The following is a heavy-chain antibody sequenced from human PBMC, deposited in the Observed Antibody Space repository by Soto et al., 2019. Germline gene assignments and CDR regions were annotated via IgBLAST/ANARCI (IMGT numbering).Heavy chain of an antibody. CDR3: AKYYGSGSYSYYFDY. V-gene: IGHV3-30*18. Sequence: GGSLRLSCAASGFTFSTYGMHWVRQAPGKGLEWVAVISYDGSNKYYADSVKGRFTISRDNSKNTLYLQMNSLRAEDTAVYYYAKYYGSGSYSYYFDYWGQGTLVTVSS. CDR2: ISYDGSNK. J-gene: IGHJ4*02. D-gene: IGHD3-10*01. CDR1: GFTFSTYG.